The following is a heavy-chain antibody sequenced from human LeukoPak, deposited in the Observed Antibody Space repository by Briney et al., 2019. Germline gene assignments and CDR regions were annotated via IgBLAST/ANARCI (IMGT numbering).Heavy chain of an antibody. CDR1: GGSISSGSYY. CDR2: IYYSGST. D-gene: IGHD2-2*01. Sequence: SETLSLTCTVSGGSISSGSYYWGWIRQPPGKGLEWIGSIYYSGSTYYNPSLRGRVTISVDTSKNQFSLKLSSVTAADTAVYYCARDNLRSTSCLDYWGQGTLVTVSS. CDR3: ARDNLRSTSCLDY. J-gene: IGHJ4*02. V-gene: IGHV4-39*07.